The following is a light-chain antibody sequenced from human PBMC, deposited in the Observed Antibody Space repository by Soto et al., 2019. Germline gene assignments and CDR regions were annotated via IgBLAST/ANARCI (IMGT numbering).Light chain of an antibody. CDR1: SSNIGNNT. Sequence: QPVLTQPPSMSGTPGQRVAISCFGSSSNIGNNTVNWYQQVPGTAPKLLLHSNSQRPSGVPDRFSGSRSGTSASLAISGLHSEDGSNYYCAAWDDSLNGVVFGGGTKLTVL. V-gene: IGLV1-44*01. CDR2: SNS. CDR3: AAWDDSLNGVV. J-gene: IGLJ3*02.